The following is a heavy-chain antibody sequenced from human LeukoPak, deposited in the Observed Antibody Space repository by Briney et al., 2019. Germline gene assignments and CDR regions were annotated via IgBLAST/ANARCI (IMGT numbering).Heavy chain of an antibody. Sequence: SETLSLTCAVYGGSFSGYYWSWIRQPPGKGLEWIGEINHSGSTNYNPSLKSRVTISVDTSKNQFSLKLSSVTAADTAVYYCARSYYYDSSGYSRTTAFDYWGQ. D-gene: IGHD3-22*01. CDR3: ARSYYYDSSGYSRTTAFDY. CDR2: INHSGST. CDR1: GGSFSGYY. J-gene: IGHJ4*02. V-gene: IGHV4-34*01.